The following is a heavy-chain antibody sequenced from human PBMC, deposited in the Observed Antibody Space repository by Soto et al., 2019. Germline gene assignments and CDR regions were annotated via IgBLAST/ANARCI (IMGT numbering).Heavy chain of an antibody. CDR2: IYYSGST. CDR1: GGSISSYY. D-gene: IGHD3-16*01. CDR3: ARERGGYYYYGMDV. V-gene: IGHV4-59*01. J-gene: IGHJ6*02. Sequence: SETLSLTCTVSGGSISSYYWSWIRQPPGKGLEWIGYIYYSGSTNYNPSLKSRVTISVDTSKNQFSLKLSSVTAADTAVYYCARERGGYYYYGMDVWGQGTTVTVSS.